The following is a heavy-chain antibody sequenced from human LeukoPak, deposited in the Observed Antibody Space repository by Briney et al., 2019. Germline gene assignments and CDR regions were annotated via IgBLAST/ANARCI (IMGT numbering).Heavy chain of an antibody. V-gene: IGHV4-4*07. CDR3: ARVGQQLAVYYGMDV. CDR1: GGSISSYY. Sequence: PSETLSLTCTVSGGSISSYYWSWIRQPAGKGLEWIGRIYTSGSTNYNPSLKSRVTMSVDTSKNQFSLKLSSVTAADTAVYYCARVGQQLAVYYGMDVWGQGTTVTVSS. CDR2: IYTSGST. D-gene: IGHD6-13*01. J-gene: IGHJ6*02.